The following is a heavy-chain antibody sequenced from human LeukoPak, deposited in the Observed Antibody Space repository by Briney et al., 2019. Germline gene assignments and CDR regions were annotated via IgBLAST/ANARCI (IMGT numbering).Heavy chain of an antibody. V-gene: IGHV4-61*02. CDR3: ARAWYNILTGFHHSLHAFDI. J-gene: IGHJ3*02. Sequence: SETLSLTCTVSGGSINSGSYYWSWIRQPAGKGLEWIGRIYTSGSTNYNPSLKSRVTISVDTSKNQFSLNLDSVTAADTAVYYCARAWYNILTGFHHSLHAFDIWGQGTMVTVSS. CDR1: GGSINSGSYY. CDR2: IYTSGST. D-gene: IGHD3-9*01.